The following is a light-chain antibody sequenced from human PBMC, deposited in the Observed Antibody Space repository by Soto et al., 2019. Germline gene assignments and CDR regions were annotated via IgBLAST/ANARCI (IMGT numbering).Light chain of an antibody. V-gene: IGKV3-15*01. CDR1: QSVSSN. Sequence: EIVMTQSPATLSVSPGERATLSCRASQSVSSNLAWYQPKPGQGPRLLLYGASTRATGIPARFSGSGSGTEFTLTISSLQSEDFAVYYCQQSNNWPYTFGQGTKLEIK. CDR2: GAS. CDR3: QQSNNWPYT. J-gene: IGKJ2*01.